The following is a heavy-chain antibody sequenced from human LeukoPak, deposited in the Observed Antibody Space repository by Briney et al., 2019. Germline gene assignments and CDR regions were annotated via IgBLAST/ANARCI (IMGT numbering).Heavy chain of an antibody. V-gene: IGHV3-66*01. Sequence: GGSLRLSCAASGFTVSSNYMSWVRQAPGKGLEWVSVIYSGDNTYYADSVKGRFIISRDNSKSTLYLQMNSLRAEDTAVYYCARDLGGYGDYGYFDYWGQGTLVTVSS. CDR3: ARDLGGYGDYGYFDY. J-gene: IGHJ4*02. CDR2: IYSGDNT. CDR1: GFTVSSNY. D-gene: IGHD4-17*01.